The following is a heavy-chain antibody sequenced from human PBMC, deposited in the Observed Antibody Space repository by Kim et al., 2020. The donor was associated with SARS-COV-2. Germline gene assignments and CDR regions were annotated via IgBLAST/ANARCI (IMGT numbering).Heavy chain of an antibody. CDR2: IVVGSGNT. CDR3: AADLSLLWFGELLRPKRSYGMDV. V-gene: IGHV1-58*01. CDR1: GFTFTSSA. Sequence: SVKVSCKASGFTFTSSAVQWVRQARGQRLEWIGWIVVGSGNTNYAQKFQERVTITRDMSTSTAYMELSSLRSEDTAVYYCAADLSLLWFGELLRPKRSYGMDVWGQGTTVTVSS. J-gene: IGHJ6*02. D-gene: IGHD3-10*01.